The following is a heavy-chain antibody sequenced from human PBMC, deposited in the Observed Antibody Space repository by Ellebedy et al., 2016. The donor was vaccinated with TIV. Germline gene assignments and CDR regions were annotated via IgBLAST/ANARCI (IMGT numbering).Heavy chain of an antibody. CDR3: AGSWGWRHEY. V-gene: IGHV3-74*03. Sequence: GGSLRLXXEASGFTFSSSWMHWVRQAPGKGLVWLSEINSDESTTTYADSVKGRFTISRDNARNSLYLQINDLRAEDTAVYYCAGSWGWRHEYWGQGTLVTVSS. J-gene: IGHJ4*02. CDR2: INSDESTT. D-gene: IGHD1-26*01. CDR1: GFTFSSSW.